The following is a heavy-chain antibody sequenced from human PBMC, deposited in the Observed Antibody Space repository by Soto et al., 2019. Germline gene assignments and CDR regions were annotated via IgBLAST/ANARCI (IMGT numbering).Heavy chain of an antibody. J-gene: IGHJ4*02. D-gene: IGHD6-25*01. CDR1: GFTFSNYA. CDR2: ISGSGGTT. V-gene: IGHV3-23*01. CDR3: AKFFVETGSNSGWPWSFHY. Sequence: EMQLLESGGGLVQPGRSLRLSCAASGFTFSNYAMSWVRQAPGQGLDWVSAISGSGGTTYYADSVKGRFTISRDNSKNTLFLQMNNLRAEDAAVYYCAKFFVETGSNSGWPWSFHYWGQGTLVTVSS.